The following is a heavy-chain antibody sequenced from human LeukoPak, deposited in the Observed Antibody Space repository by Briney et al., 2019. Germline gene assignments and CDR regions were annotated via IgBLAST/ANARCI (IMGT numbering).Heavy chain of an antibody. CDR1: GGSISSYY. Sequence: PSETLSLTCTVSGGSISSYYWSWIRQPPGKGLEWIGYIYYSGTNYNPSLKSRVTISVDTSKNQFYLKPSSVTAADTAVYYCARYRAFDIWGQGTMVTVSS. V-gene: IGHV4-59*01. J-gene: IGHJ3*02. CDR2: IYYSGT. CDR3: ARYRAFDI. D-gene: IGHD2-2*01.